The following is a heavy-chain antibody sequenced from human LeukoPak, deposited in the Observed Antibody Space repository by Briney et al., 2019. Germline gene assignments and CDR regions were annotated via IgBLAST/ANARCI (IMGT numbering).Heavy chain of an antibody. CDR3: ARWGRADCSSTSCYMDFDY. CDR2: INTDGSST. J-gene: IGHJ4*02. V-gene: IGHV3-74*01. CDR1: GFTFSSYS. Sequence: GGSLRLSCAASGFTFSSYSMNWVRQAPGKGLVWVSRINTDGSSTNYADSVKGRFTISRDNAKNTLYLQMNSLRAEDTAVYYCARWGRADCSSTSCYMDFDYWGQGTLVTVSS. D-gene: IGHD2-2*02.